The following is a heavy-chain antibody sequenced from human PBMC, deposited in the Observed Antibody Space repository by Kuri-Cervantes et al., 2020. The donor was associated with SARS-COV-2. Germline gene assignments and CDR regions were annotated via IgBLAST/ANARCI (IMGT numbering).Heavy chain of an antibody. V-gene: IGHV1-69*05. Sequence: SVKVSCKASGGTFSSYAISWVRQAPGQGLEWMGGIIPIFGTANYAQKLQGRVTMTTDTSTSTAYMELRSLRSDDTAVYYCARGHTSSSWDNWFDPWGQGTLVTVSS. CDR3: ARGHTSSSWDNWFDP. CDR1: GGTFSSYA. CDR2: IIPIFGTA. D-gene: IGHD6-13*01. J-gene: IGHJ5*02.